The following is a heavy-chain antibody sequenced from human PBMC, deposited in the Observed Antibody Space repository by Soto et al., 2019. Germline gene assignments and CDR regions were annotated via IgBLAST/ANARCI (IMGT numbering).Heavy chain of an antibody. CDR1: GYTLTISA. D-gene: IGHD6-19*01. Sequence: ASVKVSCKACGYTLTISAMHWVRQSPGQRLEWMGWINAGNGNTKYSQKFRGRVTITRDTSASTAYMELSSRRSEDTAGYYYASVRQPSSGIAYWGPGTLVTVSS. CDR3: ASVRQPSSGIAY. CDR2: INAGNGNT. J-gene: IGHJ4*02. V-gene: IGHV1-3*01.